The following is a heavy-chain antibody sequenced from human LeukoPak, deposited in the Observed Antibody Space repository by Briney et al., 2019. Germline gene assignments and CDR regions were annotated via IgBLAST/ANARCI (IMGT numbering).Heavy chain of an antibody. J-gene: IGHJ6*02. V-gene: IGHV3-7*01. D-gene: IGHD3/OR15-3a*01. CDR1: RFTLSTYW. CDR3: ARGGRNYYYGMDV. Sequence: PGGSLRLSCAASRFTLSTYWMSWVRQAPGKGLEWVAHIKQDGSQEYYADSVNGRFTISRDNSKKTLYLQMSSLRTEDTAVYYCARGGRNYYYGMDVWGQGTTVTVSS. CDR2: IKQDGSQE.